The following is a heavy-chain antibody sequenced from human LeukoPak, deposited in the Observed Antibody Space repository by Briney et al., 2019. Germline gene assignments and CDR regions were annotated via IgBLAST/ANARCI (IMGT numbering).Heavy chain of an antibody. V-gene: IGHV3-48*01. CDR1: GFTFSSYA. J-gene: IGHJ4*02. CDR2: ISSSSSTI. CDR3: ARDHGVYYDILTGYYTNDY. D-gene: IGHD3-9*01. Sequence: GGSLRLSCAASGFTFSSYAMSWVRQAPGKGLEWVSYISSSSSTIYYADSVKGRFTISRDNAKNSLYLQMNSLRAEDTAVYYCARDHGVYYDILTGYYTNDYWGQGTLVTVSS.